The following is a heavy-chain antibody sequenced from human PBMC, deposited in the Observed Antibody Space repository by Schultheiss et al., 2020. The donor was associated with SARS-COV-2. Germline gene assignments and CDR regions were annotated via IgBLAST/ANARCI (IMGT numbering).Heavy chain of an antibody. V-gene: IGHV3-23*01. CDR1: GFSFITYA. CDR2: ISGSGGST. J-gene: IGHJ4*02. Sequence: GGSLRLSCAASGFSFITYAMHWVRQAPGKGLEWVSVISGSGGSTYYADSVKGRFTISRDNSKNTLYLQMNSLRAEDTAVYYCAKDMASRDDYWGQGTLVTVSS. D-gene: IGHD3-10*01. CDR3: AKDMASRDDY.